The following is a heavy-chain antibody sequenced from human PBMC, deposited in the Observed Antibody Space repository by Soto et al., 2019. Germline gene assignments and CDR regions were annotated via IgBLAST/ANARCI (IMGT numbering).Heavy chain of an antibody. D-gene: IGHD2-2*01. CDR2: IIPISDTT. CDR1: GGTFSSYA. CDR3: ARSQGSSTSLEIYYYYYYGMDV. V-gene: IGHV1-69*01. J-gene: IGHJ6*02. Sequence: QVQLVQSGAEVKKPGSSVNVSCKASGGTFSSYAISWVRQAPGQGLEWMGGIIPISDTTNYAQKFQGRVTITADESTSIAYMELSSLRSEDTAVYYCARSQGSSTSLEIYYYYYYGMDVWGQGTTVTVSS.